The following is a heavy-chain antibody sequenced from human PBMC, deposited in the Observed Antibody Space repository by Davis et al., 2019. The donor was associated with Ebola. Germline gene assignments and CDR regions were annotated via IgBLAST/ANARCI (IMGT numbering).Heavy chain of an antibody. J-gene: IGHJ3*02. CDR2: ISSSSSYI. V-gene: IGHV3-21*01. D-gene: IGHD2-21*02. CDR3: AREMTAPTGTDAFDI. CDR1: GFTFSSYS. Sequence: GGSLRLSCAASGFTFSSYSMNWVRQAPGKGLEWVSSISSSSSYIYYADSVKGRFTISRDNAKNSLYLQMNSLRAEETAVYYCAREMTAPTGTDAFDIWGQGTMVTVSS.